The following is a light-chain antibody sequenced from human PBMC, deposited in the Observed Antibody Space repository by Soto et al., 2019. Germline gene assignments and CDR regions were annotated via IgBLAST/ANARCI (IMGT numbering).Light chain of an antibody. J-gene: IGKJ2*01. V-gene: IGKV2-30*02. CDR3: MQCAHWPYP. CDR1: QSLVHSDGNTY. Sequence: DVVMTQSPLSLPVTLGQPASVSCRSSQSLVHSDGNTYLTWFQQRPGQSPRRLIYKVSNRDSGVPERFSGSGSGTDFTLRVSRVEAEDVGVYYCMQCAHWPYPFGQGTKLEIK. CDR2: KVS.